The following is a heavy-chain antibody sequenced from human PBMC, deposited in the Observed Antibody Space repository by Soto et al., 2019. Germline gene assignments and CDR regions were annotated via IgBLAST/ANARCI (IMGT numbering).Heavy chain of an antibody. Sequence: KSSETLSLTCTVSGGSISSYYWSWIRQPPGKGLEWIGYIYYSGSTNYNPSLKSRVTISVDTSKNQFSLKLSSVTAADTAVYYCARMGSGSGSYGRGNWFDPWGQGTLVTVSS. CDR3: ARMGSGSGSYGRGNWFDP. J-gene: IGHJ5*02. CDR2: IYYSGST. D-gene: IGHD1-26*01. V-gene: IGHV4-59*01. CDR1: GGSISSYY.